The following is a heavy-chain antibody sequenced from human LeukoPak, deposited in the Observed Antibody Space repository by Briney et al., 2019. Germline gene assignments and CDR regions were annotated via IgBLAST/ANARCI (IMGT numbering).Heavy chain of an antibody. CDR2: IYTSGST. Sequence: NPSETLSLTCTVSGGSISSGSYYWSWIRQPAGKGLEWIGRIYTSGSTNYNPSLKSRVTISVDTSKNQFSLKLSSVTAADTAVYYCARETHQEQEPHSTPYYYYYYYMDVWGKGTTVTVSS. V-gene: IGHV4-61*02. D-gene: IGHD6-13*01. CDR3: ARETHQEQEPHSTPYYYYYYYMDV. J-gene: IGHJ6*03. CDR1: GGSISSGSYY.